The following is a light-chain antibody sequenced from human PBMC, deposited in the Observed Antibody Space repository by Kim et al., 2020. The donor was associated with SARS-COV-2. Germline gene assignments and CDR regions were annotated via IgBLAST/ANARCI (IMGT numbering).Light chain of an antibody. CDR3: QQYNDWPRWT. CDR2: GAS. CDR1: QSVSSN. J-gene: IGKJ2*02. V-gene: IGKV3-15*01. Sequence: EIVMTQSPATLSVSPGERATLSCRASQSVSSNLAWYQQEPGQAPRLLISGASIRATGIPVRFSGSGSGTDFTLTISSLQSEDLAVYYCQQYNDWPRWTFGQGTKLEI.